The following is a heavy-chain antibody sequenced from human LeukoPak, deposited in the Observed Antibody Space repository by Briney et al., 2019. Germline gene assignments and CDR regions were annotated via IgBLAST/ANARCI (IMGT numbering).Heavy chain of an antibody. CDR3: ARDVYGDYAFDI. J-gene: IGHJ3*02. V-gene: IGHV4-34*01. Sequence: PSETLSLTCAVYGGSFSVYYWSWIRQPPGKGLEWIGEINHSGSTNYNPSLKSRVTISVDTSKNQFSLKLSPVTAADTAVYYCARDVYGDYAFDIWGQGTMVTVSS. D-gene: IGHD4-17*01. CDR1: GGSFSVYY. CDR2: INHSGST.